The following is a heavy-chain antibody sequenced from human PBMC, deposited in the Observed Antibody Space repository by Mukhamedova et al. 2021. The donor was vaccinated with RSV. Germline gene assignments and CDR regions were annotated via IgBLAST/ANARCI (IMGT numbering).Heavy chain of an antibody. V-gene: IGHV3-23*01. CDR1: A. CDR3: ARARYCSSTSCYLDN. D-gene: IGHD2-2*01. J-gene: IGHJ4*02. CDR2: IRGSGDST. Sequence: AMSWVRQAPGKGLEWVSGIRGSGDSTYYADSVKGRFTISRDNSKNTLYLQMNSLRAEDTAVYYCARARYCSSTSCYLDNWGQGT.